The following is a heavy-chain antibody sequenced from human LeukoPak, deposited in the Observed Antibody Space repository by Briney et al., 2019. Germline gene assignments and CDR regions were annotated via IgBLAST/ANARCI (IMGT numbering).Heavy chain of an antibody. D-gene: IGHD4-17*01. CDR2: ISGDGRNT. CDR1: GFIFSNYW. Sequence: PGGSLRLSCATSGFIFSNYWMHWVRQVPGKGLVWVSRISGDGRNTRNADSVEGRFTISRDNAKNTLYLQMNSLRADDTAVYYCARDPPLYYGDVPYYFDYWGQGTLVTVSS. CDR3: ARDPPLYYGDVPYYFDY. J-gene: IGHJ4*02. V-gene: IGHV3-74*01.